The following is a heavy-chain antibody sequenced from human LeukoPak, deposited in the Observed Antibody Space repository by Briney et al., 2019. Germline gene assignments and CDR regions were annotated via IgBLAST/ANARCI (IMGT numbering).Heavy chain of an antibody. Sequence: GGSLRLSCAASGFTFSSYAMSWVRQAPGKGLEWVLAISGSGGSTYYAGSVKGRFTISRDNSKNTLYLQMNSLRAEDTAVYYCAKVYCSGGSCYYPDYWGQGTLVTVSS. D-gene: IGHD2-15*01. CDR2: ISGSGGST. CDR3: AKVYCSGGSCYYPDY. V-gene: IGHV3-23*01. J-gene: IGHJ4*02. CDR1: GFTFSSYA.